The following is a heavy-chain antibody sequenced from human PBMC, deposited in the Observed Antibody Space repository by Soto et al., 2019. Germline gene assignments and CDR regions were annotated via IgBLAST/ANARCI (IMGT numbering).Heavy chain of an antibody. Sequence: GSSLRLSCAASGFTFSDSYMSWIRQAPGKGLEWISYITFSGNTVYYADSLKGRFTISRDNAKNSLYLQMNRLRAEDTAVYYCARVSWLENYCMDVWGHGTTVTAS. J-gene: IGHJ6*02. CDR1: GFTFSDSY. CDR2: ITFSGNTV. CDR3: ARVSWLENYCMDV. D-gene: IGHD5-12*01. V-gene: IGHV3-11*01.